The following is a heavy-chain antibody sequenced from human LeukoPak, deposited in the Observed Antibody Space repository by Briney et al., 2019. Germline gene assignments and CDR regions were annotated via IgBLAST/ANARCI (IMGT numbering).Heavy chain of an antibody. CDR1: GFTVSSNY. J-gene: IGHJ4*02. Sequence: GGSLRLSCAASGFTVSSNYMSWVRQAPGKGLEWVSSISSSSSYIYYADSVKGRFTISRDNAKNSLYLQMNSLRAEDTAVYYCARDPYRIVVVPHYFDYWGQGTLVTVSS. D-gene: IGHD3-22*01. V-gene: IGHV3-21*01. CDR2: ISSSSSYI. CDR3: ARDPYRIVVVPHYFDY.